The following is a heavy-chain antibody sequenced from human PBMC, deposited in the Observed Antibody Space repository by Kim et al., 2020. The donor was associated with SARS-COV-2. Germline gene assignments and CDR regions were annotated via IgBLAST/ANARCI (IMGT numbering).Heavy chain of an antibody. V-gene: IGHV4-39*01. CDR3: ARVMFTMVRGVKDWFDP. Sequence: LTSRVTISVDTSKNQFSLKLGSVAAADTAVYYCARVMFTMVRGVKDWFDPWGQGTLVTVSS. D-gene: IGHD3-10*01. J-gene: IGHJ5*02.